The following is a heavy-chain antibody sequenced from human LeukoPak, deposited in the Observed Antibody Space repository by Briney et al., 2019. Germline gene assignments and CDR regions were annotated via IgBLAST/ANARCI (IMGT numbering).Heavy chain of an antibody. V-gene: IGHV4-38-2*02. CDR1: GYSISSGYY. D-gene: IGHD3-10*02. J-gene: IGHJ4*02. CDR2: IYHSGIT. Sequence: SETLSLTCIVSGYSISSGYYWGWIRQPPGKGLERIGNIYHSGITYYNLYNPSLKSRVIISVDTSKNHFSLKLSSVTAADTAVYFCATLLSSSYYFDYWGQGTLVTVSS. CDR3: ATLLSSSYYFDY.